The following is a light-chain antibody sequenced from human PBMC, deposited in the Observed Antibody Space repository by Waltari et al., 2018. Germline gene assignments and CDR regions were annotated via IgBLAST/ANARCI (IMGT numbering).Light chain of an antibody. J-gene: IGKJ1*01. Sequence: EIVLTQSRATMSLSPGERATLTRGASQSVSSSYLAWYQQKPALAPRLLIYDASSRATGIPDRFSGSGSGTDFTLTISRLEPEDFAVYYCQQYGSSPRTFGQGTKVEIK. V-gene: IGKV3D-20*01. CDR3: QQYGSSPRT. CDR2: DAS. CDR1: QSVSSSY.